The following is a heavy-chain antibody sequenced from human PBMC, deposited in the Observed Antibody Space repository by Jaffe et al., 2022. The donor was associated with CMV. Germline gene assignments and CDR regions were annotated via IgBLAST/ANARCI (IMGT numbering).Heavy chain of an antibody. Sequence: EVQLLESGGGLVQPGGSLRLSCAASGFTFSSYAMSWVRQAPGKGLEWVSAISGSGGSTYYADSVKGRFTISRDNSKNTLYLQMNSLRAEDTAVYYCAKGRSLTTVTYSYYYGMDVWGQGTTVTVSS. V-gene: IGHV3-23*01. J-gene: IGHJ6*02. D-gene: IGHD4-4*01. CDR2: ISGSGGST. CDR1: GFTFSSYA. CDR3: AKGRSLTTVTYSYYYGMDV.